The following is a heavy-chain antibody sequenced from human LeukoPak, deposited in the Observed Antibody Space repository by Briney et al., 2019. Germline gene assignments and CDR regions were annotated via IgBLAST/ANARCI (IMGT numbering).Heavy chain of an antibody. D-gene: IGHD2-15*01. CDR3: ARVFKEIVVVHTGTAYYYGMDV. V-gene: IGHV3-48*01. CDR1: GFSFSSYS. J-gene: IGHJ6*02. Sequence: PGWSLRLSCAASGFSFSSYSMNWVRQAPGKGLTGVSYISSSSSTIYYADSVKGRFTISRDNAKNSLYLQMNSLRAEDTAGYYCARVFKEIVVVHTGTAYYYGMDVWGQGTTVTVSS. CDR2: ISSSSSTI.